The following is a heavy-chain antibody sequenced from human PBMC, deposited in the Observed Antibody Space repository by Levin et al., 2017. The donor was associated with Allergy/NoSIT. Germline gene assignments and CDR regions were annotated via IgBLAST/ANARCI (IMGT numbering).Heavy chain of an antibody. CDR1: GFTFSDYY. J-gene: IGHJ4*02. CDR2: ISSDGRTI. CDR3: ARGGYGYNLFDY. V-gene: IGHV3-11*01. Sequence: GGSLRLFCAASGFTFSDYYMSWIRQAPGKGLEWVSYISSDGRTIYYADSVKGRFTISRDNARKSFFLQMNSLRAEETAIYYCARGGYGYNLFDYWGQGTLVTVSS. D-gene: IGHD5-18*01.